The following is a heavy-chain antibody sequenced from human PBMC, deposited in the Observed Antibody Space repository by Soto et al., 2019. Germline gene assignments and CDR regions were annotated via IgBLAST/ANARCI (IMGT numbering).Heavy chain of an antibody. CDR1: GGSFSGYY. Sequence: PSETLSLTCAVYGGSFSGYYWTWIRQPPGKGLEWIGDINHSGSTNYKSSLKSRVTISVDTSKNQLSLKLRSVTAADTAVYYCAREEVPKWSTRGYYGMDVWGQGNKVTVSS. CDR3: AREEVPKWSTRGYYGMDV. D-gene: IGHD2-2*01. CDR2: INHSGST. J-gene: IGHJ6*02. V-gene: IGHV4-34*01.